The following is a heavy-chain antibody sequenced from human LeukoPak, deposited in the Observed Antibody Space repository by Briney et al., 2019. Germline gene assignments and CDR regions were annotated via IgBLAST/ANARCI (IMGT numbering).Heavy chain of an antibody. Sequence: SGGSLRLSCAASGFTFSSYSMNWVRQAPGKGLEWVSSISSSSSYIYYADSVKGRFTFSRDNAKNSLYLQMNSLRAEDTAVYYCARDCSSTSCHPQTETDAFDIWGQGTMVTVSS. CDR3: ARDCSSTSCHPQTETDAFDI. CDR1: GFTFSSYS. CDR2: ISSSSSYI. D-gene: IGHD2-2*01. J-gene: IGHJ3*02. V-gene: IGHV3-21*01.